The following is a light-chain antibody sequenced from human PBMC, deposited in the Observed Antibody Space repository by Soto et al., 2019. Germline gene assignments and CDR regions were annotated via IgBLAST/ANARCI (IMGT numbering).Light chain of an antibody. CDR1: QSVLYSPNNKNS. V-gene: IGKV4-1*01. CDR2: WAS. Sequence: DIVMTQSPDSLAVSLGERATINCKSSQSVLYSPNNKNSLAWYQQKPGQPPKLFIYWASIRESGVPDRLSGSGSGTDFTLTISTLQAEDVAVYYFQQCYRTPPTFGQGTKVQIK. J-gene: IGKJ1*01. CDR3: QQCYRTPPT.